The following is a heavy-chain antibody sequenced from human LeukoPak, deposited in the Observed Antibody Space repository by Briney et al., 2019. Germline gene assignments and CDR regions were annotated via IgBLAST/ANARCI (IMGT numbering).Heavy chain of an antibody. Sequence: GGSLRLSCAASGFTFSSYSMNWVRQAPGKGLEWVSSISGGGIYIYYADSVKGRFTISRDNGKNSLYLQMNSLRAEDTAVYYCASDKTAQLDNYYYMDVWGKGTTVTISS. J-gene: IGHJ6*03. V-gene: IGHV3-21*06. D-gene: IGHD6-13*01. CDR3: ASDKTAQLDNYYYMDV. CDR2: ISGGGIYI. CDR1: GFTFSSYS.